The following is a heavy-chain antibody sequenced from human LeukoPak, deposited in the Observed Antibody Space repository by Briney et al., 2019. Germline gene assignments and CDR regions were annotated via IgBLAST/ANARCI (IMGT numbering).Heavy chain of an antibody. V-gene: IGHV3-23*01. CDR3: VIWGDYDVLTGYYVPDY. CDR1: GFTFSNYA. D-gene: IGHD3-9*01. J-gene: IGHJ4*02. Sequence: GGSLRLSCVASGFTFSNYAMSWVRQAPGKGLEWVSAITGSGTNRYYADSLKGRFTTSRDNSKNTVYLQMNSLRHEDTAIYYCVIWGDYDVLTGYYVPDYWGQGTLVTVAS. CDR2: ITGSGTNR.